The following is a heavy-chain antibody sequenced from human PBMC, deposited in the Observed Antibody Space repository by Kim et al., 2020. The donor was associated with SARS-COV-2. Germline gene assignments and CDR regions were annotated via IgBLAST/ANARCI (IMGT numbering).Heavy chain of an antibody. V-gene: IGHV3-23*01. CDR1: GFTFSSYA. Sequence: GGSLRLSCAASGFTFSSYAMSWVRQAPGKGLEWVSAISGSGGSTYYADSVKGRFTISRDNSKNTLYLQMNSLRAEDTAVYYCANDRWGAKLYYFDYWGQGTLVTVSS. D-gene: IGHD3-16*01. J-gene: IGHJ4*02. CDR3: ANDRWGAKLYYFDY. CDR2: ISGSGGST.